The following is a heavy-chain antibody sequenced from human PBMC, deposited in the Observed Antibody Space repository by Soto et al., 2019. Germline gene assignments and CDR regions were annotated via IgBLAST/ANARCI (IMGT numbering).Heavy chain of an antibody. CDR1: GFTVSTNY. Sequence: DVQVVESGGGLVQPGGSLRLSCAASGFTVSTNYMSWVRQAPGEGLEWVSIIYSSGGTYYADSVKGRFTISRDSSKNTVYLQMNSLRAEDTAVYYCAPGAIDWGQGTLVTVSS. CDR2: IYSSGGT. CDR3: APGAID. J-gene: IGHJ4*02. V-gene: IGHV3-66*01.